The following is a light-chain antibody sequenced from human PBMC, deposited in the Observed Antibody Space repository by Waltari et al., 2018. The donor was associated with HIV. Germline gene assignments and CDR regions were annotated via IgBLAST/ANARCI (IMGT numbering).Light chain of an antibody. V-gene: IGLV2-8*01. J-gene: IGLJ1*01. CDR3: TSYAGSGEYV. Sequence: QSALTQPPSASGSPGQSVTISCTGNSSDVGGYDFVSWYQHHPGKVPRLIMYEGSKRPSWVPDRFSGFKSGNTASLTVSGLQAEDEADYYCTSYAGSGEYVFGTGTKVTVL. CDR1: SSDVGGYDF. CDR2: EGS.